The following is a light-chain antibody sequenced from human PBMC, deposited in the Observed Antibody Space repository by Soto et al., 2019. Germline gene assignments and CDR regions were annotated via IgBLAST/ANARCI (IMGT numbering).Light chain of an antibody. J-gene: IGKJ1*01. Sequence: IEVTQSPSSLAASLGDRVTITCRASQSISSWLAWYQQKPGKAPKLLIYDASSLESGVPSRFSGSGSGTEFTLTISSLQPDDFATYYCQQYNSYPWTFGQGTKVEIK. CDR2: DAS. CDR3: QQYNSYPWT. CDR1: QSISSW. V-gene: IGKV1-5*01.